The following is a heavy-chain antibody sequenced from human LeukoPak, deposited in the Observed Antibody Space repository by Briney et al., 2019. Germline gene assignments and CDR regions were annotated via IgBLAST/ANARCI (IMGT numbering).Heavy chain of an antibody. Sequence: PSETLSLTCAVSGYSISSGYYWGWIRRPPGKGLEWIGSIYHSGSTCYNSSLKSRVTISVDTSKNQFSLKLNSVTAADTAVYYCARGGIAVAGTFGYWGQGTLVTVSS. CDR1: GYSISSGYY. CDR2: IYHSGST. V-gene: IGHV4-38-2*01. CDR3: ARGGIAVAGTFGY. D-gene: IGHD6-19*01. J-gene: IGHJ4*02.